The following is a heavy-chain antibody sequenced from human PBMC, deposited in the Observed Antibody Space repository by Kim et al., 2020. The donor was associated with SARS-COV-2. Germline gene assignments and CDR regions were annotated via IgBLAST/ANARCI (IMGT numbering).Heavy chain of an antibody. D-gene: IGHD3-10*01. CDR1: GFTFTGYA. Sequence: GGSLRLSCTTSGFTFTGYAMSWVRQAPGKGLEWVSSIDGSDGTTYYVDSVEGRFTISRDNSKNNLYLQMNTLRADDTAIYYCIKGGWGRIRDHWGQGTRV. V-gene: IGHV3-23*01. J-gene: IGHJ1*01. CDR3: IKGGWGRIRDH. CDR2: IDGSDGTT.